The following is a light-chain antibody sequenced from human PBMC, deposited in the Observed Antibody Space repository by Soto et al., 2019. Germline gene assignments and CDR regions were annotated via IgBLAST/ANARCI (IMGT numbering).Light chain of an antibody. CDR2: EVS. CDR3: SSYAGSDVFV. CDR1: SSDVGAYNY. J-gene: IGLJ1*01. V-gene: IGLV2-8*01. Sequence: QSVLTQPPSASGSPGQSVAISCTGTSSDVGAYNYVAWYQQHPGKVPKLMIYEVSKRPSGVPDRFSGSKSDNTASLTVSGLQADDEADYYCSSYAGSDVFVFGTGTKVTVL.